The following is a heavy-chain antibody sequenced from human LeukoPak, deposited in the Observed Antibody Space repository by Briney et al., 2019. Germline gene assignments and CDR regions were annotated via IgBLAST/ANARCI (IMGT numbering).Heavy chain of an antibody. V-gene: IGHV1-69*01. CDR1: GGTFSSYA. Sequence: SVKVSCKASGGTFSSYAISWVRQAPGQGLEWMGGIIPIFGTANYAQKFQGRVTITADESTSTAYMELSRLRSDDTAVYYCATGYYSGRKPNAFDIWGQGTMVTVSS. CDR3: ATGYYSGRKPNAFDI. J-gene: IGHJ3*02. CDR2: IIPIFGTA. D-gene: IGHD2-15*01.